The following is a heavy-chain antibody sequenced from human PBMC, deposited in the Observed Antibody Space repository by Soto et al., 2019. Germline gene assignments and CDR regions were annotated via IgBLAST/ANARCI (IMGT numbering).Heavy chain of an antibody. CDR3: ARVDTLPNPPIN. V-gene: IGHV3-30-3*01. Sequence: GGSLRLSCAASGFTFSSYAMHWVRQAPGKGLEWVAVISYDGSNKYYADSVKGRFTISRDNSKNTLYLQMNSLRAEDTAVYYCARVDTLPNPPINWGQGTLVTVSS. CDR2: ISYDGSNK. D-gene: IGHD1-20*01. CDR1: GFTFSSYA. J-gene: IGHJ4*02.